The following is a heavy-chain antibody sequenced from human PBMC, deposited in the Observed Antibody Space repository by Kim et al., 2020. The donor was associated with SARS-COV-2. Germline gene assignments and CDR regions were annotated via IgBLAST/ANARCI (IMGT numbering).Heavy chain of an antibody. D-gene: IGHD1-20*01. Sequence: QKCPGRVTITADESTSPAYMELSSLRSEDTAVYYCARVRYNWNRNDYYFDYWGQGTLVTVSS. J-gene: IGHJ4*02. V-gene: IGHV1-69*01. CDR3: ARVRYNWNRNDYYFDY.